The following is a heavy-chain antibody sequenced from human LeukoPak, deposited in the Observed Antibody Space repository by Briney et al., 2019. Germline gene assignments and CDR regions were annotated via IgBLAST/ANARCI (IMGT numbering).Heavy chain of an antibody. CDR3: ARDRSPVAGIDF. Sequence: GGSLRLSCAASGFTFSTYWMAWVRQAPGKGLEWVATIKPDGGDKYYVDSVKGRFTISRDNARHSLFLQMNSLRAEDTAVYYCARDRSPVAGIDFWGQGTLVTVSS. V-gene: IGHV3-7*01. CDR1: GFTFSTYW. D-gene: IGHD6-19*01. J-gene: IGHJ4*02. CDR2: IKPDGGDK.